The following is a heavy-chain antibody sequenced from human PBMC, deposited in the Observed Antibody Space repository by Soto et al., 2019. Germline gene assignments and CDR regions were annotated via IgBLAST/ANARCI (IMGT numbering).Heavy chain of an antibody. CDR1: GCTFTRYG. Sequence: QVQLVQSGAEVKNPGASVKVSCKASGCTFTRYGIGWARQAPGQGLEWMGWINTYNGNTNYAQNVQGRVTLTTDTSTSTAYKELRSLRSNDTAIYYCAMVDVYVTPSPQDVWGQGTTVIVSS. D-gene: IGHD3-16*01. CDR2: INTYNGNT. J-gene: IGHJ6*02. V-gene: IGHV1-18*01. CDR3: AMVDVYVTPSPQDV.